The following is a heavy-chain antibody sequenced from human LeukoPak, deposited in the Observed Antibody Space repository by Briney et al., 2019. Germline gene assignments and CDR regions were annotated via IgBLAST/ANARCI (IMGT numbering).Heavy chain of an antibody. J-gene: IGHJ4*02. CDR2: ISGSGGST. CDR3: AKDLAVTKELRNGY. CDR1: GFTFSSYG. V-gene: IGHV3-23*01. D-gene: IGHD4-17*01. Sequence: GGTLRLSCAASGFTFSSYGMGWVRQAPGKGLEWVSAISGSGGSTYYADSVKGRFAISRDNSKNTLYLQMNSLRAEDTAVYYCAKDLAVTKELRNGYWGQGTLVTVSS.